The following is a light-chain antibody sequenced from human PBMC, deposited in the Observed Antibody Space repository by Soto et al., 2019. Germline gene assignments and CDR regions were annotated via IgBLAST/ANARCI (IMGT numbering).Light chain of an antibody. CDR2: DVS. J-gene: IGLJ1*01. CDR3: CSYAGSYTFGV. Sequence: QSALTQPASVSGSPGQSITISCTGTSSDVGSYNLVSWYQQHPGKAPKLMIYDVSKRPSGVPDRFSGSNSGNTASLTISGLQAEDEADYYCCSYAGSYTFGVFGTGTKVTVL. CDR1: SSDVGSYNL. V-gene: IGLV2-11*01.